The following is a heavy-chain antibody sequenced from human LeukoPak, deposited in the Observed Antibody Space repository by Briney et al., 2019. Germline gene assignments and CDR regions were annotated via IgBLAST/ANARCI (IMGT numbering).Heavy chain of an antibody. CDR3: ARLGARQMLEY. CDR1: EFTFSSYW. Sequence: GGSLRLSCAASEFTFSSYWMSWVRQAPGKGLEWVADIKQDGGQIYYLESVKGRFTVSRDNAKNSLYLQMNSLRAEDTAVYYCARLGARQMLEYWGQGTLVTVSS. V-gene: IGHV3-7*01. J-gene: IGHJ4*02. D-gene: IGHD4-17*01. CDR2: IKQDGGQI.